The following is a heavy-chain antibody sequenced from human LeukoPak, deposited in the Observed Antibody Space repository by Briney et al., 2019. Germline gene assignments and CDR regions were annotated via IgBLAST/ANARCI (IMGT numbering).Heavy chain of an antibody. J-gene: IGHJ5*02. CDR3: AKDPRAAGLNWFDP. CDR1: GFTFSSYG. CDR2: ISYDGSNK. V-gene: IGHV3-30*18. D-gene: IGHD6-13*01. Sequence: GGSLRLSCAASGFTFSSYGMHWVRQAPGKGLEWVAVISYDGSNKYYADSVKGRFTISRDNSKNTLYLRMNSLRAEDTAVYYCAKDPRAAGLNWFDPWGQGTLVTVSS.